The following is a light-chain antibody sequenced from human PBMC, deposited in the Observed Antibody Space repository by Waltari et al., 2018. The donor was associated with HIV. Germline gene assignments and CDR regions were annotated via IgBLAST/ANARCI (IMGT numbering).Light chain of an antibody. CDR1: SSDVGAYNF. CDR2: DVS. J-gene: IGLJ2*01. V-gene: IGLV2-14*03. CDR3: CSYTRSTSRV. Sequence: SALTQPASVSGSPGQSITISCTGTSSDVGAYNFVSWNQQHPGKAPKLMIYDVSNRPSGISKRFSGSKSGNTASLTISGLQAEDEADYYCCSYTRSTSRVFGGGTKLTVL.